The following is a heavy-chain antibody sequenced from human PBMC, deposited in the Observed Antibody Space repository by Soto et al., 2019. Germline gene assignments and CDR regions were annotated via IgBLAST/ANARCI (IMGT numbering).Heavy chain of an antibody. Sequence: LSLTCAVYGESFSGYYWSWIRQPPGKGLEWIGEINHSGSTNYNPSLKSRVTISVDTSKNQFSLKLTSVTAADTAVYYCVRRTGYGNHRDWFDPWGQGILVTVSS. CDR1: GESFSGYY. D-gene: IGHD5-12*01. J-gene: IGHJ5*02. CDR2: INHSGST. V-gene: IGHV4-34*01. CDR3: VRRTGYGNHRDWFDP.